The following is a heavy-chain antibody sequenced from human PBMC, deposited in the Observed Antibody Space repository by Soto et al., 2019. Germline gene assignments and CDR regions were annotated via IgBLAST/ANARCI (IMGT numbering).Heavy chain of an antibody. CDR1: GFTFSSYS. CDR3: APHIAVAGTY. D-gene: IGHD6-19*01. V-gene: IGHV3-48*02. CDR2: ISSSSSTI. J-gene: IGHJ4*02. Sequence: EVQLVESGGGLVQPGGSLRLSCAASGFTFSSYSMNWVRQAPGKGLEWVSYISSSSSTIYYADSVKGRFTISRDNAKKPLYLQMNSRRDEDTAVYYCAPHIAVAGTYWGQGTLVTVSS.